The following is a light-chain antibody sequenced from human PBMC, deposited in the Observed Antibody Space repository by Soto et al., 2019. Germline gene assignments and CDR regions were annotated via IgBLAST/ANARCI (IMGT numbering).Light chain of an antibody. CDR2: EVT. CDR3: CSYAGTYTFYV. V-gene: IGLV2-8*01. J-gene: IGLJ1*01. Sequence: QSVLTQPPSASGSPGQSVTISCTGTSSDVGGYNYVSWYQQHPGKAPKLMIYEVTKRPSGVPDRFSGSRSGNTASLTISGLQAEDDADYYCCSYAGTYTFYVFGTGTKVTVL. CDR1: SSDVGGYNY.